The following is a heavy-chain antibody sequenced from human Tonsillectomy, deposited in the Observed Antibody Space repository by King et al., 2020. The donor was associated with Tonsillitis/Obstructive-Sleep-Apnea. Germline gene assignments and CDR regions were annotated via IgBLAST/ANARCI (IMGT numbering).Heavy chain of an antibody. V-gene: IGHV4-59*01. CDR1: GGYISSYY. J-gene: IGHJ3*02. CDR3: AREEPGMDAFDI. CDR2: IDYSGST. Sequence: VQLQESGPGLVKPSETLSLTCTVSGGYISSYYWSWIRQPPGKELEWIGYIDYSGSTNYNPSLKSRVTISVDTSKNQFSLKLSSVTAADTAVYYCAREEPGMDAFDIWGQGTMVTVSS. D-gene: IGHD1-14*01.